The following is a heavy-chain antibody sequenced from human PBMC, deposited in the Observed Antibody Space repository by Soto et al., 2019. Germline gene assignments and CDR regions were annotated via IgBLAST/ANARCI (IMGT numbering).Heavy chain of an antibody. D-gene: IGHD2-8*02. V-gene: IGHV3-23*01. CDR1: GFTFSNYA. CDR2: INGGGDRT. CDR3: AKDHCDRHNTGFPWDD. J-gene: IGHJ4*02. Sequence: EVHLLESGGALAQPGGSLRLSCIASGFTFSNYAMSWGRQSPGKELEWVSTINGGGDRTYYTDSVKGRFIVSRDNSKNMLSLQMNSLKAEDTALYYCAKDHCDRHNTGFPWDDGGLGTLVTVTS.